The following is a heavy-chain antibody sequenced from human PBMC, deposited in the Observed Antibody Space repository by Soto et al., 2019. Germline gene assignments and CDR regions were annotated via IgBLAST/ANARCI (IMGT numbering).Heavy chain of an antibody. V-gene: IGHV3-48*01. J-gene: IGHJ5*02. CDR2: ISSSSSTI. Sequence: GGSLRLSCAASGFTFSSYSMNWVRQAPGKGLEWVSYISSSSSTIYYADSVKGRFTISRDNAKNSLYLQMNSLRAEDTAVYYCARESHSSSWYHIVSHWFDPWGQGTLVTVSS. CDR3: ARESHSSSWYHIVSHWFDP. D-gene: IGHD6-13*01. CDR1: GFTFSSYS.